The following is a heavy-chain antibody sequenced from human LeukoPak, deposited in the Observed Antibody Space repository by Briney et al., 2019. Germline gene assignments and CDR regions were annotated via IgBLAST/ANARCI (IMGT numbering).Heavy chain of an antibody. D-gene: IGHD3-10*01. V-gene: IGHV1-46*01. Sequence: GSSVKVSCKASGGTFSSYAISWVRQAPGQGLEWMGMINPSGGGTTYAQNFQGRVTMTRDTSTSTVYMDLSSLRSEDTALYYCARGENSGLFDYWGQGTLVTVSS. J-gene: IGHJ4*02. CDR1: GGTFSSYA. CDR2: INPSGGGT. CDR3: ARGENSGLFDY.